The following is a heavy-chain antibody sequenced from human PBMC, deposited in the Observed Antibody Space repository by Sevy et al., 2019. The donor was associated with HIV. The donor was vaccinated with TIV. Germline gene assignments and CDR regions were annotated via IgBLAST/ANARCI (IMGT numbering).Heavy chain of an antibody. D-gene: IGHD1-1*01. CDR2: IWYDGSNK. V-gene: IGHV3-33*01. Sequence: GGSLRLSCAASGFTFSSYGMRWVRQAPGKGLEWVAVIWYDGSNKYYADSVKGRFTISRDNSKNTLYLQMNSLRAEDTAVYYCARGGQLEPFDYWGQGTLVTVSS. J-gene: IGHJ4*02. CDR3: ARGGQLEPFDY. CDR1: GFTFSSYG.